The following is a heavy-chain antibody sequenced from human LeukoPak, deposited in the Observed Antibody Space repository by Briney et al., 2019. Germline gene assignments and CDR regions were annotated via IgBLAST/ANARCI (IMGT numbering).Heavy chain of an antibody. V-gene: IGHV4-59*01. CDR3: ARGGGDSSSSQDFDY. CDR2: IHYSGST. D-gene: IGHD6-13*01. Sequence: PSETLSLTCTVSGNSISSYYWNWIRQPPGKGLEWIAYIHYSGSTNYDPSLKSRVTISIGTSKNQFSLKVTSVTAADTAVYYCARGGGDSSSSQDFDYWGQGILVTVSS. J-gene: IGHJ4*02. CDR1: GNSISSYY.